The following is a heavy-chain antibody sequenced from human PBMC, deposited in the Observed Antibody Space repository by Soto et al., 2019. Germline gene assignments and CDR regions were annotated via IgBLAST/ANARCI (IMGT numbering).Heavy chain of an antibody. D-gene: IGHD1-1*01. CDR2: TYYKSKWYY. CDR1: GDSVSSNSAG. Sequence: SQTLSLTCDISGDSVSSNSAGWNWITPTPSRGQEWLGRTYYKSKWYYTYAASVKSRITVSPDTSKYQFSLQLTSVTPEDTAVYYCARGSWDDVSGHYYMDVWDKGTTVTVSS. CDR3: ARGSWDDVSGHYYMDV. V-gene: IGHV6-1*01. J-gene: IGHJ6*03.